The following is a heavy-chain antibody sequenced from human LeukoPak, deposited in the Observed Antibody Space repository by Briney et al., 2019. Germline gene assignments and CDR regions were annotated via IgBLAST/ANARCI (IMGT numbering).Heavy chain of an antibody. CDR1: GFAFSNYW. J-gene: IGHJ4*02. V-gene: IGHV3-7*04. Sequence: GGSLRLSCAASGFAFSNYWMSWVRQAPGKGLEWVANIKQDGSEKYYVDSVKGRFTISRDNAKNSLYLQMNSLRADDTAVYYCARGGWAYGDWGQGTLVTVSS. D-gene: IGHD3-16*01. CDR2: IKQDGSEK. CDR3: ARGGWAYGD.